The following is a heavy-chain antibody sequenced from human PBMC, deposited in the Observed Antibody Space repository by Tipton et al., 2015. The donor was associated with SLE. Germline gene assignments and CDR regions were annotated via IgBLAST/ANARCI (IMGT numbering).Heavy chain of an antibody. V-gene: IGHV4-34*01. CDR2: INHCGST. Sequence: TLSLTCAVYGGSFSGYYWSWIRQPPGTGLEWIGEINHCGSTHYNPSLKSRVTISVDTSKNQFSLKLSSVTAADTAVDYCARSNYDYIWGSYRASAAADAFDIWGQGTMVTVSS. CDR1: GGSFSGYY. CDR3: ARSNYDYIWGSYRASAAADAFDI. J-gene: IGHJ3*02. D-gene: IGHD3-16*02.